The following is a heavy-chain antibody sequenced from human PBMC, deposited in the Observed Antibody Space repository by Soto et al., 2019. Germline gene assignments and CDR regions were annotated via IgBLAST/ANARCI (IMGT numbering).Heavy chain of an antibody. D-gene: IGHD4-17*01. CDR3: LRLVGPHRRYGDYVGAFDI. CDR2: ISTSRSTI. Sequence: GGSLRLSCAASEFIFSDYGMNWVRQAPGKGLEWISYISASSFTISYISTSRSTIYYADSVKGRFTISRDNAKNSLYLQMHSLRVEDTAVYYCLRLVGPHRRYGDYVGAFDIWGQGTMVTFS. CDR1: EFIFSDYG. J-gene: IGHJ3*02. V-gene: IGHV3-48*01.